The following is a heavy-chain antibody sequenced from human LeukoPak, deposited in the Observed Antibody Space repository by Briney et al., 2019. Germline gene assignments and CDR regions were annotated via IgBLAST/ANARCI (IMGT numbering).Heavy chain of an antibody. CDR1: GYTFTSYG. CDR2: ISAYNGNT. J-gene: IGHJ4*02. V-gene: IGHV1-18*01. D-gene: IGHD4-17*01. CDR3: ARDSKYYGDYDDY. Sequence: ASLKVSCKASGYTFTSYGISWVRQAPGQGLEWMGWISAYNGNTKYAQKLQGRVTMTTETSTSTAYMELRSLRSDDTAVYYCARDSKYYGDYDDYWGQGTLVTVSS.